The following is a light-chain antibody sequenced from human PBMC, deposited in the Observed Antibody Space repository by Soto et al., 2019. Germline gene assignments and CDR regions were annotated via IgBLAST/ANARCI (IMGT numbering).Light chain of an antibody. CDR3: QQSYYTPLT. Sequence: DIQMTQSPSSLSASVGYRVTVTCRASQSIGSYLNWYQQALGRAPKFLISAASSLQSRVPSRFSGSGSGTDFSLTISSLQSEDFATYFCQQSYYTPLTFGGGTKVDIK. J-gene: IGKJ4*01. V-gene: IGKV1-39*01. CDR1: QSIGSY. CDR2: AAS.